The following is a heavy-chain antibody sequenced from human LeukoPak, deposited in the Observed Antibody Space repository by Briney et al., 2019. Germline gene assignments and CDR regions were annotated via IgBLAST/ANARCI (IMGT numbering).Heavy chain of an antibody. Sequence: SETLSLICTVSGGSISSYYWSWIRRPPGKGLEWIGYIYYSGSTNYNPSLKSRVTISVDTSKNQFSLKLSSVTAADTAVYYCARGIVGATRPFDYWGQGTLVTVSS. CDR1: GGSISSYY. V-gene: IGHV4-59*01. J-gene: IGHJ4*02. CDR3: ARGIVGATRPFDY. D-gene: IGHD1-26*01. CDR2: IYYSGST.